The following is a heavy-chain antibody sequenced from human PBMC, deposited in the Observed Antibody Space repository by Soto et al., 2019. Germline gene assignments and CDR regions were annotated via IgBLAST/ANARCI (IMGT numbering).Heavy chain of an antibody. Sequence: EVQLLESGGGLVQPGGSLRVSCEASGFIFSTYSMTWVRQAPGKGLEWVAAVSPTGDSTYYADSLKGRLTISRDNSKNTLFLQMNSLSADDTVLYYCVKEPDVGGQGISVTVSS. V-gene: IGHV3-23*01. CDR1: GFIFSTYS. J-gene: IGHJ6*02. CDR2: VSPTGDST. CDR3: VKEPDV.